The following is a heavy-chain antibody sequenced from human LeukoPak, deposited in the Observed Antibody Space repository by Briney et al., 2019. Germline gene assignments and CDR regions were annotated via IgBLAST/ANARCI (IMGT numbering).Heavy chain of an antibody. Sequence: GGSLRLSCAASGFTFSSYAMSWVRQAPGKGLEWVAAISGSGGSTYYADSVKGRFTISRDNSKNTLYLQMNSLRAEDTAVYYCAKASSSWYNEPYDYWGQGTLVTVSS. CDR1: GFTFSSYA. V-gene: IGHV3-23*01. CDR3: AKASSSWYNEPYDY. CDR2: ISGSGGST. D-gene: IGHD6-13*01. J-gene: IGHJ4*02.